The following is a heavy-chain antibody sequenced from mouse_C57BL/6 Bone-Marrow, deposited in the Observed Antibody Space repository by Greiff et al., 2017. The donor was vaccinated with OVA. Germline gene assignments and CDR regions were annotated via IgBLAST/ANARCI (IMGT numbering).Heavy chain of an antibody. Sequence: EVQLVESGGGLVQPGGSLKLSCAASGFTFSDYYMYWVRQTPEKRLEWVAYISNGGGSTYYPDTVKGRFTISRDNAKNTLYLQMCLLKSEDTAMYYCARPLYSSLFAYWGQETLVTVSA. J-gene: IGHJ3*01. CDR1: GFTFSDYY. V-gene: IGHV5-12*01. D-gene: IGHD1-1*01. CDR2: ISNGGGST. CDR3: ARPLYSSLFAY.